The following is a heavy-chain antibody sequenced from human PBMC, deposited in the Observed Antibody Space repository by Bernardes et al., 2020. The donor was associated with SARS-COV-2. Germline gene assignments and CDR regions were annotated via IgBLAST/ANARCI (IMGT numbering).Heavy chain of an antibody. V-gene: IGHV1-18*01. CDR2: ISTYNGNT. Sequence: ASVKVSCKASGYTFTNYGITWVRQAPGHGLEWMGWISTYNGNTNYEQQLQGRVTMTRDTSTRTAYMELRNLRSDDTAVYYCARRDSVTTDGMDVWGQGTTVTVSS. J-gene: IGHJ6*02. CDR3: ARRDSVTTDGMDV. D-gene: IGHD4-17*01. CDR1: GYTFTNYG.